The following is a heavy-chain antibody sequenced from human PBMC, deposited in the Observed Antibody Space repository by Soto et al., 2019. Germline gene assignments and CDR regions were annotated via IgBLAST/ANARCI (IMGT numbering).Heavy chain of an antibody. CDR1: GYSFTSYW. CDR2: IYPGDSDT. V-gene: IGHV5-51*01. CDR3: AKDINYSTPPPKRYGMDV. J-gene: IGHJ6*02. D-gene: IGHD4-4*01. Sequence: PGESLKISCKGSGYSFTSYWIGWVRQMPGKGLEWMGIIYPGDSDTRYSPSFQGQVTISADKSISTAYLQWSSLRAEDTAVFYCAKDINYSTPPPKRYGMDVWGQGTTVTVSS.